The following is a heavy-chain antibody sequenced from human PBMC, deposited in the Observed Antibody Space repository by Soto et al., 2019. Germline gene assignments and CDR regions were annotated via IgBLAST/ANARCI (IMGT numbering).Heavy chain of an antibody. CDR3: ARQLAYCGGDCYTEPIDY. Sequence: ASVKVSCKASGYTFTKYYVLWVRQAPGQGLEWVGRINPNTGGTNYAQKFQDRVTMTRDTSITTAYMELSRLRSDDTAVYYCARQLAYCGGDCYTEPIDYWGQGTQVTVS. J-gene: IGHJ4*02. D-gene: IGHD2-21*02. V-gene: IGHV1-2*06. CDR2: INPNTGGT. CDR1: GYTFTKYY.